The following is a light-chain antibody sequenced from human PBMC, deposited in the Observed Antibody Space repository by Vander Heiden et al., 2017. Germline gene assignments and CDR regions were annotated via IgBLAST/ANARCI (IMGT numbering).Light chain of an antibody. CDR2: LAS. Sequence: DVVLTQSPLSLPVTPAEPASISCKSSQSLLHSNGNNYLHWYVQKTGQSPQRLIYLASNRASGVPDRFSGSGSGTDFTLQISLVEAEDVGVYFCRQAVQIPQTFGQGTKVEIK. J-gene: IGKJ1*01. CDR1: QSLLHSNGNNY. CDR3: RQAVQIPQT. V-gene: IGKV2-28*01.